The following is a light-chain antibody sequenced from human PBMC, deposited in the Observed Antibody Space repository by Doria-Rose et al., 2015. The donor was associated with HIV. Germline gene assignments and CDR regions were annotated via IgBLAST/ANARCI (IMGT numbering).Light chain of an antibody. CDR3: QQYGTSRGT. Sequence: TQSPGTLSLSPGERATLSRRASQRVKSSYLAWYQQKPCQAPRLLIYDASTRATGNPDRFSGSGSGTDFTLTISRLEPEDVAVYYCQQYGTSRGTFGQGTRLEIK. CDR2: DAS. V-gene: IGKV3-20*01. CDR1: QRVKSSY. J-gene: IGKJ5*01.